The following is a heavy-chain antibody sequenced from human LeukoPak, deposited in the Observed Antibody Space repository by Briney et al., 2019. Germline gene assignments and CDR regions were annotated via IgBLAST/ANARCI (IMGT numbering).Heavy chain of an antibody. J-gene: IGHJ6*03. Sequence: ASVTVSCKASAYTFTDYYIHWVRQAPGQGLEWMGWINPNTDGTNYAQKLQGRVTMTRDTSVSTAYMELSGLKSDDTAVYYCARVTNYYYMDVWGKGTTVTISS. CDR1: AYTFTDYY. V-gene: IGHV1-2*02. CDR3: ARVTNYYYMDV. D-gene: IGHD1-14*01. CDR2: INPNTDGT.